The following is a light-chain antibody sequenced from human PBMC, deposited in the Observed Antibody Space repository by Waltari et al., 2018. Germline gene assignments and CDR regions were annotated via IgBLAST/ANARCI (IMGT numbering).Light chain of an antibody. CDR2: DAS. CDR3: QQRSSWPRT. V-gene: IGKV3-11*01. Sequence: EIVLTQSPATLSLSRGERATLSCRASQSVSSYLAWYQQKPGQAPRLLIYDASNRATGIPARFSGSGSGTDFTLTISSLEPEDFALYYCQQRSSWPRTFGQGTKLEIK. J-gene: IGKJ2*01. CDR1: QSVSSY.